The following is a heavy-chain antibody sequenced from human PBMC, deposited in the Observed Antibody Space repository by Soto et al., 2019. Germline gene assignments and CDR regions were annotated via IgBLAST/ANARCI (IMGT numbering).Heavy chain of an antibody. Sequence: SETLSLTCAVYGGSFSGYYWSWIRQPPGKGLEWIGEINHSGSTNYNPSLKSRVTISVDTSKNQFSLKLSSVTAADTAVYYCARALVDSSGYYCIDYWGQGTLVTVSS. CDR2: INHSGST. D-gene: IGHD3-22*01. CDR3: ARALVDSSGYYCIDY. V-gene: IGHV4-34*01. J-gene: IGHJ4*02. CDR1: GGSFSGYY.